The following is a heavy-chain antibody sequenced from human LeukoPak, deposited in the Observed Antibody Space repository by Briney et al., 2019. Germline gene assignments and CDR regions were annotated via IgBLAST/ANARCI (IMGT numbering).Heavy chain of an antibody. D-gene: IGHD5-18*01. CDR3: ASRDTASDY. V-gene: IGHV4-61*01. CDR2: IYYSGST. J-gene: IGHJ4*02. CDR1: GGSVSSGSYY. Sequence: SETLSLTCTASGGSVSSGSYYWSWIRQPPGKGLEWIGYIYYSGSTNYNPSLKSRVTISVDTSKNQFSLKLSSVTAADTAVYYCASRDTASDYWGQGTLVTVSS.